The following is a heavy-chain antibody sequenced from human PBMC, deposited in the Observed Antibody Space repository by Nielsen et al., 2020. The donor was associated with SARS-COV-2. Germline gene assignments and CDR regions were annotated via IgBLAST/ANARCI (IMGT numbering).Heavy chain of an antibody. CDR2: IYNSEST. V-gene: IGHV4-61*01. CDR1: SGSVSSGSHY. Sequence: SETLSLTCTVSSGSVSSGSHYWSWIRQPPGKGLEWIGYIYNSESTNYNPSLKSRITISVDTSKNQFSLKMHSVSAADTAVYYCAREVDYYGSGSYEYWFDPWGQGTLVTVSS. CDR3: AREVDYYGSGSYEYWFDP. D-gene: IGHD3-10*01. J-gene: IGHJ5*02.